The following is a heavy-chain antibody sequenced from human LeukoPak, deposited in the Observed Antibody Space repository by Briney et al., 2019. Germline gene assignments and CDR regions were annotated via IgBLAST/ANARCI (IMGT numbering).Heavy chain of an antibody. Sequence: GAAVKVSCKGSGYTFTSYYIHWVRQPPGQGLEWMGIINPSGGSTTYAQKFRGRGTMTRDTSTSTVYMELSSLRSEDTAVYYCVSFVAAAGKEVDYWGQGSLVTVSS. CDR1: GYTFTSYY. CDR2: INPSGGST. D-gene: IGHD6-13*01. V-gene: IGHV1-46*01. CDR3: VSFVAAAGKEVDY. J-gene: IGHJ4*02.